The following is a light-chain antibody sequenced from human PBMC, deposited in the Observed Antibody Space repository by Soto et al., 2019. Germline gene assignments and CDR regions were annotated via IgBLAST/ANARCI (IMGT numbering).Light chain of an antibody. CDR3: QQYETFSGT. J-gene: IGKJ1*01. Sequence: DIPMTQSPSTLSASVGDRVTITSRASQSISSWLAWYQQKPGEAPKLLIYDASALPRGVPSRFSGSGSGTKFTLTIASLQPNDFATYYCQQYETFSGTFGPGTKVDIK. CDR2: DAS. CDR1: QSISSW. V-gene: IGKV1-5*01.